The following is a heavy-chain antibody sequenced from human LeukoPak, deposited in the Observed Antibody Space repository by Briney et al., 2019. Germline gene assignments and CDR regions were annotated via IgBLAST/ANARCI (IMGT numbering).Heavy chain of an antibody. CDR2: INPNSGGT. J-gene: IGHJ5*02. CDR1: GYSFTDYY. D-gene: IGHD2-21*01. Sequence: GASVKVSCKTSGYSFTDYYMHWVRQAPGQGLEWMGWINPNSGGTSSARKFQGRVTMTRDTSITTVYMEVSWLTSDDTAIYYCARADRLHGGPYLIGPCGQGTLVTVSS. CDR3: ARADRLHGGPYLIGP. V-gene: IGHV1-2*02.